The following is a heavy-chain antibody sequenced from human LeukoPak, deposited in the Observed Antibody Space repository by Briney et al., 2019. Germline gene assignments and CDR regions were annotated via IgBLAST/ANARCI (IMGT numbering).Heavy chain of an antibody. CDR1: GYFFTNFW. J-gene: IGHJ4*02. D-gene: IGHD6-13*01. CDR2: IYPGDSGT. Sequence: GESLKISCKGSGYFFTNFWIGWVRQMPGKGLEWMGIIYPGDSGTRYSPSFQGQVTISADKSISTAYLQWSSLKASDTAMYYCARSRDSGSSYYSDYWGQGTLVAVSS. CDR3: ARSRDSGSSYYSDY. V-gene: IGHV5-51*01.